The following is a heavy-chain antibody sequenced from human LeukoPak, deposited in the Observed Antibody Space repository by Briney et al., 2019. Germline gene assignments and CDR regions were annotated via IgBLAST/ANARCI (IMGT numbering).Heavy chain of an antibody. J-gene: IGHJ4*02. CDR1: GGSFSGYY. CDR3: ARERETAFDY. D-gene: IGHD5-18*01. V-gene: IGHV4-34*01. CDR2: INHSGST. Sequence: SETLSLTCAVYGGSFSGYYWSWIRQPPGEGLEWIGEINHSGSTNYNPSLKSRVTISVDTSKNQFSLKLSSVTAADTAVYYCARERETAFDYWGQGTLVTVSS.